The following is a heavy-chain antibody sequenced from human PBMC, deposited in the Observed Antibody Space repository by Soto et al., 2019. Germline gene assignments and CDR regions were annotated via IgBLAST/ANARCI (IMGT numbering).Heavy chain of an antibody. Sequence: SETLSLTCAVSGGTIINSNWWSWVRQPPGKGLEWIGEIYHSGSTNYNPSLKSRVTISVDKSKNQFSLKLSSVTAADTAVYYCASAMNWFDPWGQGTLVTVSS. J-gene: IGHJ5*02. CDR1: GGTIINSNW. CDR2: IYHSGST. V-gene: IGHV4-4*02. CDR3: ASAMNWFDP.